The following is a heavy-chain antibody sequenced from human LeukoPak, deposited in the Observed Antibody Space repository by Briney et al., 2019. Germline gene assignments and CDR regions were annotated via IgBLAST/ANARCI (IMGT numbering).Heavy chain of an antibody. CDR2: ISSSGSTI. Sequence: VQPGGSLRLSCAASGFTFSSYEMNWVRQAPGKWLEWVSYISSSGSTIYYADSVKGRFTISRDNAKNSLYLQMNSLRGEDTAVYYCARAGGRYCSSTSCYSVYWGQGTLVTVSS. CDR1: GFTFSSYE. D-gene: IGHD2-2*01. J-gene: IGHJ4*02. CDR3: ARAGGRYCSSTSCYSVY. V-gene: IGHV3-48*03.